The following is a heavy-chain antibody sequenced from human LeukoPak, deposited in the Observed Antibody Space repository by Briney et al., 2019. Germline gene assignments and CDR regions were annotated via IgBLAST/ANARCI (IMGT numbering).Heavy chain of an antibody. J-gene: IGHJ4*02. CDR3: AKDSSQLIYYGANIFDY. D-gene: IGHD4-17*01. V-gene: IGHV3-30*18. CDR1: GFTFSSYG. Sequence: PGGSLRLSCAASGFTFSSYGMHWVRQAPGKGLEWVAVISYDGSNKYYADSVKGRFTISRDNSKNTLYLQMNSLRAEDTAVYYCAKDSSQLIYYGANIFDYWGQGTLVTVSS. CDR2: ISYDGSNK.